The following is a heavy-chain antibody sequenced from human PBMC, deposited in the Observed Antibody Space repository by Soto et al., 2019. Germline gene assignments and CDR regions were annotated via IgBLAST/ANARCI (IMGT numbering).Heavy chain of an antibody. CDR1: GFTFSGYA. Sequence: EVQLLEYGGGLVQPGGSLRLSCAASGFTFSGYAMSWVRQTPGKGLECVSGISGSGSNTYYADSVKGRFTISRDNSGNTLYLQMNSLRADDTAVYYCAKKEGRSYSSLYFHHWGQGTLVTVSS. CDR2: ISGSGSNT. J-gene: IGHJ4*02. D-gene: IGHD1-26*01. CDR3: AKKEGRSYSSLYFHH. V-gene: IGHV3-23*01.